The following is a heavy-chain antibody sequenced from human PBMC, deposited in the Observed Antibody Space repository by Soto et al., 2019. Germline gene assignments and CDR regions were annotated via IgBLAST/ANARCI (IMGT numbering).Heavy chain of an antibody. CDR2: ISSTGSTI. Sequence: PGGSLRLSCAASGFTFNSYEMNWVRRAPGKGLEWISYISSTGSTIYYGDSMKGRFTISRDNAKNSLYLEMNSLRAEDTAVYYCARESEDLTSNFDYWGQGTLVTVSS. CDR3: ARESEDLTSNFDY. J-gene: IGHJ4*02. CDR1: GFTFNSYE. V-gene: IGHV3-48*03.